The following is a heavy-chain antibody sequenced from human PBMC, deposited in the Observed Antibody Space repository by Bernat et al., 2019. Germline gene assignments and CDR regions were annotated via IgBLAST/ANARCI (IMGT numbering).Heavy chain of an antibody. CDR3: ARGDIPYNYGDYESQGDY. V-gene: IGHV1-8*01. J-gene: IGHJ4*02. D-gene: IGHD4-17*01. CDR1: GYTFTSYD. CDR2: MNPNSGNT. Sequence: QVQLVQSGAEVKKPGASVKVSCKASGYTFTSYDINWVRQATGQGLEWMGWMNPNSGNTGYAQKFQGRVTMTRNTSISTAYMELSSLRSEDTAVYYCARGDIPYNYGDYESQGDYWGQGTLVTVSS.